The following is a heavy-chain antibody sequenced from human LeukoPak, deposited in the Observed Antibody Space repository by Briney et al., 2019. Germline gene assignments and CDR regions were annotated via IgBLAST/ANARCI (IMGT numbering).Heavy chain of an antibody. J-gene: IGHJ4*02. Sequence: GGSLRLSCAASGFTLSSYAMSWVRQAPGKGLEWVSAISVSGNTYHADSVKGRFTISRDSSKNTLYLQMNRLRAEDAAVYYCAKAPVTTCSGAYCYPFDYWGQGTLVSVSS. CDR3: AKAPVTTCSGAYCYPFDY. D-gene: IGHD2-21*01. CDR2: ISVSGNT. CDR1: GFTLSSYA. V-gene: IGHV3-23*01.